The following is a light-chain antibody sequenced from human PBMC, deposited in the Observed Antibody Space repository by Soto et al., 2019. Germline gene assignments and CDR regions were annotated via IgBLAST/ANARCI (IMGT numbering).Light chain of an antibody. CDR1: SSDVGSYNL. V-gene: IGLV2-23*01. Sequence: QSVLTQPASVSGSPGQSITISCTGTSSDVGSYNLVSWYQQHPGKAPKLMIYEGSKRPSGVSNRFSGSKSGNTASLTISGLQADDDADYYCCSSAGSSTSYVVFGGGTQLTVL. J-gene: IGLJ2*01. CDR2: EGS. CDR3: CSSAGSSTSYVV.